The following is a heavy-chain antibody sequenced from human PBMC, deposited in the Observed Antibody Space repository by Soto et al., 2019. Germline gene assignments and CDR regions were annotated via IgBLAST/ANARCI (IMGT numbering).Heavy chain of an antibody. Sequence: EVQLVESGGGLVQPGGSLRLSCAASAFTFRNYWMSWVRQAPGKGLECVAKIKEDGSEKYYVDPVKGRFTISRVNAKNSVYLEMNSLTVEDPAVYYCAGASSSTSGAIDYWGQGALVTVSS. CDR2: IKEDGSEK. CDR1: AFTFRNYW. V-gene: IGHV3-7*04. CDR3: AGASSSTSGAIDY. J-gene: IGHJ4*02. D-gene: IGHD2-2*01.